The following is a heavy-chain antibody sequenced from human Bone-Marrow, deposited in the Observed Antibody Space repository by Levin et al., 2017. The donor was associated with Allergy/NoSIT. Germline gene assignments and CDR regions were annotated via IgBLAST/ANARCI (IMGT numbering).Heavy chain of an antibody. CDR3: ARDGGVQVGGDY. CDR1: GFSVSSNY. CDR2: IYSEGTT. V-gene: IGHV3-66*01. J-gene: IGHJ4*02. D-gene: IGHD2-8*02. Sequence: PGGSLRLSCVASGFSVSSNYMRWLRQAPGKGLEWVSLIYSEGTTDYADSAKGRFTISRDKSKNTLYLQMNSLRVEDTAVYYCARDGGVQVGGDYVGQGTLVTVSS.